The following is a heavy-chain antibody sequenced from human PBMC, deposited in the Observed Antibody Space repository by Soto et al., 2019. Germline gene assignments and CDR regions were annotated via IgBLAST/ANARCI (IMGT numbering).Heavy chain of an antibody. Sequence: PGESLKISCKGSGYSFTIYCIGWVLQMPWKGLEWMGIIYPGDSDTRYSPSFQGQVTISADKSISTAYLQWSSLKASDTAMYYCASTYYYDSSGWAMDAFDIWGQGTMVTVSS. V-gene: IGHV5-51*01. CDR3: ASTYYYDSSGWAMDAFDI. D-gene: IGHD3-22*01. CDR1: GYSFTIYC. J-gene: IGHJ3*02. CDR2: IYPGDSDT.